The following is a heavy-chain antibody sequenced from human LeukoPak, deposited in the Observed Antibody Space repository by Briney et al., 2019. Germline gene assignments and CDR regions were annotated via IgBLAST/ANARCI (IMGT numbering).Heavy chain of an antibody. CDR3: ARHLYYDSTGSNFDY. J-gene: IGHJ4*02. CDR2: ISYTGST. D-gene: IGHD3-22*01. Sequence: SETLSLTCTVCGGSISSYYWSWIRQPPGKGLEWIGYISYTGSTNYNPSLKSRVTISVDTSKNQFSLNLTSVTAADTAVYYCARHLYYDSTGSNFDYWGQGTLLTVSS. V-gene: IGHV4-59*08. CDR1: GGSISSYY.